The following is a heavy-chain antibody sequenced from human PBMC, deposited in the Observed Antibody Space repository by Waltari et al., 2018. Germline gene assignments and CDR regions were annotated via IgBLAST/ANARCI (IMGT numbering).Heavy chain of an antibody. CDR3: ARDRGEDPDAFDI. D-gene: IGHD2-15*01. Sequence: QVQLQESAPGLVKPSETLSLTYTVSVGSISRSYWSLIRQPAGKGLEWIGRIYTSGSTNYNPSLKSRVTMSVDTSKNQFSLKLSSVTAADTAVDYCARDRGEDPDAFDIWGQGTMVTVSS. V-gene: IGHV4-4*07. J-gene: IGHJ3*02. CDR1: VGSISRSY. CDR2: IYTSGST.